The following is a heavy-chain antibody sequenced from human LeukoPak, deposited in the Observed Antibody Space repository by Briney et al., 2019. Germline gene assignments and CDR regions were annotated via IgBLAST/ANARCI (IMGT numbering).Heavy chain of an antibody. CDR3: ARDQRPYYFYGLDV. V-gene: IGHV3-30*04. J-gene: IGHJ6*02. CDR2: MSYDGSNR. Sequence: PGGSLRLSCEASGFTFSNYAIHWVRQAPGKGPEWVAVMSYDGSNRYYADSVKGRFTISRDNSKNTLYLQMNSLTTEDTAVYYCARDQRPYYFYGLDVWGQGTTVTVS. CDR1: GFTFSNYA.